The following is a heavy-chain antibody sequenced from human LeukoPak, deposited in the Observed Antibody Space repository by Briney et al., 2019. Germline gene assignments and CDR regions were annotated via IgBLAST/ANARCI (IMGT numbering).Heavy chain of an antibody. CDR2: MNPNSGNT. J-gene: IGHJ6*03. CDR1: GYTFTSYD. Sequence: ASVKVSCKASGYTFTSYDINWARQATGQGLEWMGWMNPNSGNTGYAQKFQGRVTMTRNTSISTAYMELSSLRSEDTAVYYCARGLRSGGLLWFREFMPPGIGHNYYYYYMDVWGKGTTVTVSS. CDR3: ARGLRSGGLLWFREFMPPGIGHNYYYYYMDV. V-gene: IGHV1-8*01. D-gene: IGHD3-10*01.